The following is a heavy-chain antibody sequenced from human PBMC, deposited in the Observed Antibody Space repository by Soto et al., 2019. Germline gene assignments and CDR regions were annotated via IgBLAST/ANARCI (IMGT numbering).Heavy chain of an antibody. CDR3: ARANDFDPARVFDY. Sequence: QVQLVQSGAEVKKPGSSVKVSCKASGGTFSSYAISWVRQAPGQGLEWMGGIIPIFGTANYAQKFQGRVTITADESTRTAYMELSSLRSEDTAVYYCARANDFDPARVFDYWGQGTLVTVSS. CDR2: IIPIFGTA. V-gene: IGHV1-69*01. D-gene: IGHD2-8*01. J-gene: IGHJ4*02. CDR1: GGTFSSYA.